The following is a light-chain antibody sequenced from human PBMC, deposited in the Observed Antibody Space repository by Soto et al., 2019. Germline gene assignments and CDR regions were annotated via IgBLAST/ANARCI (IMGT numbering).Light chain of an antibody. CDR2: DVS. Sequence: QSALTQPASVSGSPGQSITISCTGTSSDVGGYDYVSWYQQHPGKAPKLMIYDVSSRPSGVSNRFSGSKSGNTASLTISGLQAEDEADYSCSSFTSRITLVFGGGNKVTVL. V-gene: IGLV2-14*03. CDR3: SSFTSRITLV. CDR1: SSDVGGYDY. J-gene: IGLJ2*01.